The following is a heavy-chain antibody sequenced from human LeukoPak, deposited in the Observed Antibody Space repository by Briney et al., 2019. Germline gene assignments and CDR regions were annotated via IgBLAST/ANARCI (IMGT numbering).Heavy chain of an antibody. J-gene: IGHJ3*02. CDR3: AKDIASGIAVAGGAFDI. Sequence: GGSLRLSCAASGFTFDDYAMHWVRQAPGKGLEWVSGISWNSGSIGYADSVKGRFTISRDNAKNSLYLQMNSLRAEDMALYYCAKDIASGIAVAGGAFDIWGQGTMVTVSS. D-gene: IGHD6-19*01. V-gene: IGHV3-9*03. CDR1: GFTFDDYA. CDR2: ISWNSGSI.